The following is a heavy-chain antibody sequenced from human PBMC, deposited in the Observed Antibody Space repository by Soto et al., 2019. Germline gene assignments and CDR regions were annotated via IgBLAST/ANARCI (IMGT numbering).Heavy chain of an antibody. CDR3: ARAGRSDVRYSSSRPYWYFDL. Sequence: SVKVSCKASGGTFSSYAISWVRQAPGQGLEWMGGIIPIFGTANYAQKFQGRVTITADESTSTAYMELSSLRSEDTAVYYCARAGRSDVRYSSSRPYWYFDLWGRGTLVTASS. V-gene: IGHV1-69*13. CDR1: GGTFSSYA. CDR2: IIPIFGTA. J-gene: IGHJ2*01. D-gene: IGHD6-6*01.